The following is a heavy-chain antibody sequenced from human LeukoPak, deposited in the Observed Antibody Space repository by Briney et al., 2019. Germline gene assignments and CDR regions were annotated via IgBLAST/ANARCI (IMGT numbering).Heavy chain of an antibody. CDR3: ARVLGQSTTDAFDI. CDR1: GFTFSSYG. D-gene: IGHD1-14*01. Sequence: GGSLRLSCAASGFTFSSYGMHWVRQAPGKGLEWVAFIRYDGSNKYYADSVKGRFTISRDNSKNTLYLQMNSLRAEDTAVYYCARVLGQSTTDAFDIWGQGTMVTVSS. J-gene: IGHJ3*02. V-gene: IGHV3-30*02. CDR2: IRYDGSNK.